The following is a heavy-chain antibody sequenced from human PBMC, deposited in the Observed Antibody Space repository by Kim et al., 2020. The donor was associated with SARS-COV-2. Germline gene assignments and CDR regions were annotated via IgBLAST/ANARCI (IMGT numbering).Heavy chain of an antibody. J-gene: IGHJ4*02. V-gene: IGHV5-51*01. Sequence: GESPKISCKGSGYSFTTYWIGWVRQMPGKGLEWLGIIYPGDSDTRYSPSFQGQVTISADKSISTVYLQWSSLKASDTAMYYCVRRSSSWETFEYCGQGTLVTVSS. CDR2: IYPGDSDT. CDR1: GYSFTTYW. D-gene: IGHD6-13*01. CDR3: VRRSSSWETFEY.